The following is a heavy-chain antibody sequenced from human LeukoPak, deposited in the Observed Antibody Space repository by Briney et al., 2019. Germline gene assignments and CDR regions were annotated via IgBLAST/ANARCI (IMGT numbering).Heavy chain of an antibody. J-gene: IGHJ4*02. CDR2: ISSSSSYI. V-gene: IGHV3-21*01. CDR1: GSTFSSYS. CDR3: ARVVGGGYEVDY. Sequence: PGGSLRLSCAASGSTFSSYSMNWVRQAPGKGLEWVSSISSSSSYIYYADSVKGRFTISRDNAKNSLYLQMNSLRAEDTAVYYCARVVGGGYEVDYWGQGTLVTVSS. D-gene: IGHD3-16*01.